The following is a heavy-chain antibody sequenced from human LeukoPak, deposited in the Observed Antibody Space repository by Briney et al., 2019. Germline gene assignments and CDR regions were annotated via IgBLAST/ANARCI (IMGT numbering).Heavy chain of an antibody. V-gene: IGHV1-18*01. D-gene: IGHD3-22*01. Sequence: ASVKVSCKASGYTFISYGISWVRPAPGQGLEWMGWISAYNGNTNYAQKLQGRVTMTTDTSTSTAYMELRSLRSDDTAVYYCARAEVSSVSFDYWGQGSLVTVSS. CDR3: ARAEVSSVSFDY. CDR1: GYTFISYG. J-gene: IGHJ4*02. CDR2: ISAYNGNT.